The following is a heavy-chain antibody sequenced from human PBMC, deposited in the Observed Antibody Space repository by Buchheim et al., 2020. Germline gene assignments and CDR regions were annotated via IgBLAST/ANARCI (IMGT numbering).Heavy chain of an antibody. CDR1: GYTFTSYY. D-gene: IGHD5-18*01. CDR2: INPSGGST. CDR3: ARDFRRGYSYGHYYYGMDV. J-gene: IGHJ6*02. V-gene: IGHV1-46*01. Sequence: QVQLVQSGAEVKKPGASVKVSCKASGYTFTSYYMHWVRQAPGQGLEWMGIINPSGGSTSYAQKFQGRVTMTRDTSTSPAYMELSSLRSEDTAVYYCARDFRRGYSYGHYYYGMDVWGQGTT.